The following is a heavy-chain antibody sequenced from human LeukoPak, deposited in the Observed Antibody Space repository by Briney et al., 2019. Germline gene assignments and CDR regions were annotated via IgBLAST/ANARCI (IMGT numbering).Heavy chain of an antibody. Sequence: GGSLRLSCAASAFTFSSYGMHWVRQAPGKGLEWVAFIRYDGSNKYYADSVKGRFTISRDNSKNTLYLQMNSLKAEDTAVYYCAKDWVNYGGNSDYWGQGTLVTVSS. CDR3: AKDWVNYGGNSDY. V-gene: IGHV3-30*02. CDR1: AFTFSSYG. D-gene: IGHD4-23*01. J-gene: IGHJ4*02. CDR2: IRYDGSNK.